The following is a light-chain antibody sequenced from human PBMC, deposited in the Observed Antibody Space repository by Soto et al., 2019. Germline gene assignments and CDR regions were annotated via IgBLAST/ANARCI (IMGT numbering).Light chain of an antibody. Sequence: QSALTQPASVSGSPGQSITISCSGTSSAFGGYNYVSWYQQHPGKAPKLMIFDVSDRPSGVSYRFSGSKSGNTASLTISGLQAEDEADYYCSSYTSSTTLVVFGGGTKLTVL. CDR1: SSAFGGYNY. V-gene: IGLV2-14*03. J-gene: IGLJ2*01. CDR3: SSYTSSTTLVV. CDR2: DVS.